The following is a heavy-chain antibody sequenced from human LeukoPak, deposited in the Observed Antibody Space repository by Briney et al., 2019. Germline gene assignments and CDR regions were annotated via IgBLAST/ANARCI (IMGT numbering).Heavy chain of an antibody. CDR3: ARVLDYYVSGTYGFDY. D-gene: IGHD3-10*01. CDR1: GYSIGSGYC. Sequence: SETLSLTCTVSGYSIGSGYCWGWIRQPPGKGLEWIASIYHGGNTFYNPSLKSRVTISVQTPENQFSLKLSSVTAADTAVYYCARVLDYYVSGTYGFDYWGQGTLVTVSS. J-gene: IGHJ4*02. V-gene: IGHV4-38-2*02. CDR2: IYHGGNT.